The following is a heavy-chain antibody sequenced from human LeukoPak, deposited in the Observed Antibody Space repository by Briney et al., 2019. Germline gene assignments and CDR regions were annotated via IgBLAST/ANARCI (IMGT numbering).Heavy chain of an antibody. CDR3: ATEGSASQTIDY. CDR1: GYSISSGHY. CDR2: IYHSGST. D-gene: IGHD2-2*01. J-gene: IGHJ4*02. Sequence: SETLSLTCAVSGYSISSGHYWGWIRQPPGKGLEWIGSIYHSGSTYYNPSLKSRVTISVDTSKNQFSLRLSSVAAADTAVYYCATEGSASQTIDYWGQGTLVTVSS. V-gene: IGHV4-38-2*02.